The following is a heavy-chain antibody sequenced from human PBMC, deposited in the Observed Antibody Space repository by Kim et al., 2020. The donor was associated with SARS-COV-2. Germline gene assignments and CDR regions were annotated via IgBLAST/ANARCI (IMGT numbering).Heavy chain of an antibody. J-gene: IGHJ4*02. V-gene: IGHV3-33*01. D-gene: IGHD3-22*01. Sequence: GGSLRLSCAASGFTFSSYGMHLVRQAPGKGLEWVAVIWYDGSNKYYADSVKGRFTISRDNSKNTLYLQMNSLRAEDTAVYYCARELYYYDSSGPYYWGQGTLVTVSS. CDR3: ARELYYYDSSGPYY. CDR1: GFTFSSYG. CDR2: IWYDGSNK.